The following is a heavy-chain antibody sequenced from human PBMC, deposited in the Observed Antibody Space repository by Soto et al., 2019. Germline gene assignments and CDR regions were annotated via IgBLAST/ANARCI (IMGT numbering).Heavy chain of an antibody. V-gene: IGHV3-53*01. Sequence: GSLRLSCAASGFTVSSNYMSWVRQAPGKGLEWVSVIYSGGSTYYADSVKGRFTISRDNSKNTLYLQMNSLRAEDTAVYYCARALAYSSSCLDYWGQGTLVTVSS. D-gene: IGHD6-13*01. J-gene: IGHJ4*02. CDR1: GFTVSSNY. CDR3: ARALAYSSSCLDY. CDR2: IYSGGST.